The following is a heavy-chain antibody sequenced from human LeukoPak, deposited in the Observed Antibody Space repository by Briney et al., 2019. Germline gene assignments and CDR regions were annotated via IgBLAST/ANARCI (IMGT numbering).Heavy chain of an antibody. Sequence: GGSLRLSCAASGFTFSTYAMHWVRQAPGEGLEYVSAIGSNGGYHLLCKLSEGRFTISRDNSKNTLYLQMGSLRTEDMAVYYCARGIPVAGHTVPDYWGQGTLVTVSS. J-gene: IGHJ4*02. CDR2: IGSNGGYH. CDR3: ARGIPVAGHTVPDY. CDR1: GFTFSTYA. V-gene: IGHV3-64*01. D-gene: IGHD6-19*01.